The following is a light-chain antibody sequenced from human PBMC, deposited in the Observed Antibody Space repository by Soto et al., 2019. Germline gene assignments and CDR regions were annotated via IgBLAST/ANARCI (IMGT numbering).Light chain of an antibody. J-gene: IGLJ7*01. V-gene: IGLV2-8*01. CDR2: EVS. CDR3: CSNPVTPKA. CDR1: SSDIGGYNY. Sequence: QSVLTQPPSASGSPGQSVTISCTGTSSDIGGYNYVSWYQQHPGKAPKLMIYEVSKRPSGVPARFSASNSGNTASLTISGLKPKKKIRYSSCSNPVTPKAFG.